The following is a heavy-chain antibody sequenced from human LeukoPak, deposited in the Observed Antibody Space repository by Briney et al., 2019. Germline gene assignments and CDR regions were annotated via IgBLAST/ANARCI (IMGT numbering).Heavy chain of an antibody. CDR1: GGSISSSNW. J-gene: IGHJ4*02. V-gene: IGHV4-4*02. CDR2: IYHSGST. Sequence: SETLSLTCAVSGGSISSSNWWSWVRQPPGKGLEWIGEIYHSGSTNYNPSLKSRVTISVDTSKNQFSLKLSSVTAADTAVYYCARIPRYSYGYSARSELIYFDYWGQGTLVTVSS. CDR3: ARIPRYSYGYSARSELIYFDY. D-gene: IGHD5-18*01.